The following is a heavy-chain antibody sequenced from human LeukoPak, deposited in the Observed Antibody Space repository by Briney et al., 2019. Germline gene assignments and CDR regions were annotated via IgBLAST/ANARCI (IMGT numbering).Heavy chain of an antibody. Sequence: PGRSLRLSCAASGFTFSDYYMSWIRQAPGKGLEWVSYISSSGSTIYYADSVKGRFTISRDNAKNSLYLQMNSLRAEDTAVYYCARLRGYCSSTSCSVYYYYYYMDVWGKGTTVTVSS. D-gene: IGHD2-2*01. CDR1: GFTFSDYY. CDR2: ISSSGSTI. CDR3: ARLRGYCSSTSCSVYYYYYYMDV. J-gene: IGHJ6*03. V-gene: IGHV3-11*01.